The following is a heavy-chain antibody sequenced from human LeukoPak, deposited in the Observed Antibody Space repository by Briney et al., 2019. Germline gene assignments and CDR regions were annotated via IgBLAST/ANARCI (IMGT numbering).Heavy chain of an antibody. Sequence: SETLSLTCTVSGGSISSYYWSWIRQPPGKGLEWIGYIYYSGSTNYNPSLKSRVTISVDMSKNQFSLKLSSVTAADTAVYYCARRSGDSNYYHYYGMDVWGQGTTVTVSS. CDR3: ARRSGDSNYYHYYGMDV. CDR2: IYYSGST. J-gene: IGHJ6*02. V-gene: IGHV4-59*08. CDR1: GGSISSYY. D-gene: IGHD2-21*01.